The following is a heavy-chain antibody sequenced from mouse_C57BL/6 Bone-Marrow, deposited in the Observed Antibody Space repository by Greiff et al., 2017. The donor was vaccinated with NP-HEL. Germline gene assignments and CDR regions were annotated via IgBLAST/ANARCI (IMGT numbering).Heavy chain of an antibody. CDR2: INPNYGTT. CDR3: ARSHYGNYFYYAMDY. V-gene: IGHV1-39*01. Sequence: VQLQQSGPELVKPGASVKISCKASGYSFTDYTMNWVKQSNGKSLEWIGVINPNYGTTSYNQKFKGKATLTVDQSSSTAYMQLNSLTSEDSAVYYCARSHYGNYFYYAMDYWGQGTSVTVSS. D-gene: IGHD2-1*01. CDR1: GYSFTDYT. J-gene: IGHJ4*01.